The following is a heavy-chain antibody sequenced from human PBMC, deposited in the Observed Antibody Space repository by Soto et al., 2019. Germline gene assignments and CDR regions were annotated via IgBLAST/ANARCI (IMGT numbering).Heavy chain of an antibody. J-gene: IGHJ3*02. CDR1: GFTFDDYA. CDR3: AKDLYSNYGDAFDI. CDR2: ISWNSDNI. Sequence: EVQLVESGGGLVQPGRSLRLSCAASGFTFDDYAMHWVRQAPGKGLEWVSGISWNSDNIVYADSVKGRFTISRDNAKNSLYLQMNSLGAEDTALYYCAKDLYSNYGDAFDIWGQGTMVTVSS. D-gene: IGHD4-4*01. V-gene: IGHV3-9*01.